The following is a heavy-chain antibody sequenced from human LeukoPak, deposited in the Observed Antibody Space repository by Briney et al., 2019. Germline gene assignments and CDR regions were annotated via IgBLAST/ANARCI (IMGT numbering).Heavy chain of an antibody. D-gene: IGHD3-10*01. J-gene: IGHJ6*03. V-gene: IGHV3-23*01. CDR2: ISGSGDRT. CDR3: ARNPMVRGLIDYMDV. Sequence: GGSLRLSCAASGFTFSSYGMSWVRQAPGKGLEWVSAISGSGDRTYYADSVKGRFTISRDNSKKSLNLQMNSLRAEDTAVYYCARNPMVRGLIDYMDVWGKGTTVTVSS. CDR1: GFTFSSYG.